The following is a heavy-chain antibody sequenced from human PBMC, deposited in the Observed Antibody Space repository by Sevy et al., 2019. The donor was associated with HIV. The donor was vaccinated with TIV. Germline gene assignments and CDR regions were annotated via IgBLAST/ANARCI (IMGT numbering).Heavy chain of an antibody. J-gene: IGHJ4*02. CDR1: GFPFSNYW. V-gene: IGHV3-7*01. D-gene: IGHD4-17*01. CDR3: ARGPNYGDRTDYFEY. Sequence: GGSLRPSCAVSGFPFSNYWMSWVRQAPGKGLEWVANIKQDESEIYNVDSVKGRFTISRDNAKNSVSLQMNSLGAEDTAVYYCARGPNYGDRTDYFEYWGQGILVTVSS. CDR2: IKQDESEI.